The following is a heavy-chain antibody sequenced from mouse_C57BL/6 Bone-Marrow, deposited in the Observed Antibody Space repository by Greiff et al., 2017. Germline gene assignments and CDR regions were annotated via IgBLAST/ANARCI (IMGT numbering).Heavy chain of an antibody. CDR2: IHPNSGST. Sequence: QVHVKQPGAELVKPGASVKLSCKASGYTFTSYWMHWVKQRPGQGLEWIGMIHPNSGSTNYNEKFKSKATLTVDKSSSPASMQLSSLTSEDSAVYYCARWHYLRGFAYWGQGTLVTVSA. D-gene: IGHD1-1*01. CDR3: ARWHYLRGFAY. CDR1: GYTFTSYW. J-gene: IGHJ3*01. V-gene: IGHV1-64*01.